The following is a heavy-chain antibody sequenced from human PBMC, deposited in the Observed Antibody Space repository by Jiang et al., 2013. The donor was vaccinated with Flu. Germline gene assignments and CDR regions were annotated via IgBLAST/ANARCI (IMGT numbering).Heavy chain of an antibody. CDR1: GFTFSDYY. J-gene: IGHJ6*03. CDR2: ISSSGSTI. V-gene: IGHV3-11*01. CDR3: ARDSAVPAAIPYYYYYYMDV. Sequence: GGSLRLSCAASGFTFSDYYMSWIRQAPGKGLEWVSYISSSGSTIYYADSVKGRFTISRDNAKNSLYLQMNSLRAEDTAVYYCARDSAVPAAIPYYYYYYMDVWGKGTTVTVSS. D-gene: IGHD2-2*01.